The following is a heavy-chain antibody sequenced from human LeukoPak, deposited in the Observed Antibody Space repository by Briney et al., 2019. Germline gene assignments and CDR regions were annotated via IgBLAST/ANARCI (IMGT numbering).Heavy chain of an antibody. CDR1: GFTFSSYA. J-gene: IGHJ4*02. V-gene: IGHV3-30*18. D-gene: IGHD1-26*01. Sequence: GGSLRLSCAASGFTFSSYAMHWVRQAPGKGLEWVAVILSDGSGDHFADSVRGRFTISRDNSKNTLYLQMNGLRAEDTAVYYCAKTVGANKNYFDYWGQGTLVTVSS. CDR3: AKTVGANKNYFDY. CDR2: ILSDGSGD.